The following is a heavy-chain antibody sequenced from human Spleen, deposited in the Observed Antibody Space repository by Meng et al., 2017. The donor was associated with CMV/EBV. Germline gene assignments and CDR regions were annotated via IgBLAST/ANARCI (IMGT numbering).Heavy chain of an antibody. CDR2: ISYDGSNK. V-gene: IGHV3-30-3*01. CDR1: GFTFSSYG. Sequence: SGFTFSSYGMQWVRQAPGKGLEWVAVISYDGSNKYYADSVKGRFTISRDNSKNTLYLQMNSLRAEDTAVYYCARGYCSSTSCYSDYWGQGTLVTVSS. D-gene: IGHD2-2*01. J-gene: IGHJ4*02. CDR3: ARGYCSSTSCYSDY.